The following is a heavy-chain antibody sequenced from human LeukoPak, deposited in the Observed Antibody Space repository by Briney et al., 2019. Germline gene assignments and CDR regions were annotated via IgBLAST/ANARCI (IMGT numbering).Heavy chain of an antibody. D-gene: IGHD6-25*01. Sequence: PGGSLRLSCAASGFTFSSYEMNWVRQAPGKGLEWVSYISSSGSTIYYADSVKGRFTNSRDNAKNSLYLQMNSLRAEDTAVYYCAREEPAGYGMDVWGKGTTVTVSS. CDR3: AREEPAGYGMDV. CDR1: GFTFSSYE. J-gene: IGHJ6*04. V-gene: IGHV3-48*03. CDR2: ISSSGSTI.